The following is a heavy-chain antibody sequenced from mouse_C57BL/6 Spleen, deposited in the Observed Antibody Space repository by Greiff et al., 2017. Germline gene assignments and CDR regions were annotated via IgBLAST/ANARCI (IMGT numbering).Heavy chain of an antibody. V-gene: IGHV1-54*01. CDR1: GYAFTNYL. CDR3: AREDGYYWYFDV. Sequence: QVPLKQSGAELVRPGTSVKVSCKASGYAFTNYLIEWVKQRPGQGLEWIGVINPGSGGTNYNEKFKGKATLTADKSSSTAYMQLSSLTSEDSAVYFCAREDGYYWYFDVWGTGTTVTVYS. D-gene: IGHD2-3*01. CDR2: INPGSGGT. J-gene: IGHJ1*03.